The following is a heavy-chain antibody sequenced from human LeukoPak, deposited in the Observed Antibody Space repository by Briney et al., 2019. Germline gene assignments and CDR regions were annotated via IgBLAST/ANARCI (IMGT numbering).Heavy chain of an antibody. V-gene: IGHV4-59*02. CDR1: GGSVSSYY. Sequence: SETLSLTCTVSGGSVSSYYWSWIRQPPGKGLEWIGYISYSGSTNYNPSLKSRVTISVDTSKNQFSLKLNSVTAADTAVYYCARYIWGSYPTFEDYWGQGSLVAVSS. J-gene: IGHJ4*02. CDR3: ARYIWGSYPTFEDY. CDR2: ISYSGST. D-gene: IGHD3-16*02.